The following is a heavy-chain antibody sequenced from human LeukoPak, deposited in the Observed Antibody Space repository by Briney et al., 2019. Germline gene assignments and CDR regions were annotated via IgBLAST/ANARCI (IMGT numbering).Heavy chain of an antibody. Sequence: PSETLSLTRTVSGGSISSYYWSWIRQPPGKGLEWIGYFHYSGSTNYNPSLKSRVTISVDTSKNQFSLKLSSVTAADTAVYYCARLGDSSSRLYYFDYWGQGTLVTVSS. D-gene: IGHD6-6*01. V-gene: IGHV4-59*08. CDR3: ARLGDSSSRLYYFDY. CDR1: GGSISSYY. CDR2: FHYSGST. J-gene: IGHJ4*02.